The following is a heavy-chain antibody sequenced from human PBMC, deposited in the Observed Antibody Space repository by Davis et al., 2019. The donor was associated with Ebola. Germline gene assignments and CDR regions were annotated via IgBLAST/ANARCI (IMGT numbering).Heavy chain of an antibody. J-gene: IGHJ5*02. Sequence: MPSETLSLTCAVSGGSISSGGYSWSWIRQPPGKGLEWIGYIYHSGSTYYNPSLKSRVTISVDRSKNQFSLKLSSVTAADTAVYYCARGGPFILRFDPWGQGTLVTVSS. CDR3: ARGGPFILRFDP. CDR2: IYHSGST. CDR1: GGSISSGGYS. D-gene: IGHD3-9*01. V-gene: IGHV4-30-2*01.